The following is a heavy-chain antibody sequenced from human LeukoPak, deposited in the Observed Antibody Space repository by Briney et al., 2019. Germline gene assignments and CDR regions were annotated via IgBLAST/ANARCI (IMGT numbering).Heavy chain of an antibody. Sequence: PGGSLRLSCAASGFTFSSYWMSWVRQAPGKGLEWVANIKQDGSEKYYVDSVQGRFTISRDNAKKSLYLQMNSLRAEDTAVYYCATDFGIQLSFFAFDIWGQGTMVTVSS. J-gene: IGHJ3*02. CDR1: GFTFSSYW. V-gene: IGHV3-7*01. D-gene: IGHD5-18*01. CDR3: ATDFGIQLSFFAFDI. CDR2: IKQDGSEK.